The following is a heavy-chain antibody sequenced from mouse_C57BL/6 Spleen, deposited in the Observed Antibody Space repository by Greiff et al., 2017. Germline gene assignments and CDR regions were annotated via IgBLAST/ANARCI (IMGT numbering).Heavy chain of an antibody. CDR1: GYTFTSYW. D-gene: IGHD2-1*01. J-gene: IGHJ2*01. CDR2: IHPNSGST. CDR3: ARGDYGNHYFDY. Sequence: QVQLQQPGAELVKPGASVKLSCKASGYTFTSYWMHWVKQRPGQGLEWIGMIHPNSGSTNYNEKFKSKATLTVDKSSSTAYVQLSSLTSEDSAVYYCARGDYGNHYFDYWGQGTTLTVSS. V-gene: IGHV1-64*01.